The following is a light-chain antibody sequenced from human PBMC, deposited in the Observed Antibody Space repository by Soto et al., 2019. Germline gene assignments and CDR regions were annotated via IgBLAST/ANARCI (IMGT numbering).Light chain of an antibody. CDR3: TSYTSSSTLYV. Sequence: QSALTQPASVSGSPGQSITISCTRTSSDVGGYSYVSWYQQHPGKAPKLMIYEVSNRPSGVSNRFSGSKSGNTASLTISGLQAEDEADYYCTSYTSSSTLYVFGTGTKLTVL. CDR1: SSDVGGYSY. J-gene: IGLJ1*01. V-gene: IGLV2-14*01. CDR2: EVS.